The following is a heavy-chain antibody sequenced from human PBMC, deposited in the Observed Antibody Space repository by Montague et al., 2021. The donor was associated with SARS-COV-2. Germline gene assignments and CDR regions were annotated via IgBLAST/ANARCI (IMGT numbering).Heavy chain of an antibody. CDR1: GDSISSYY. CDR2: VHYTGST. V-gene: IGHV4-59*01. D-gene: IGHD1-1*01. Sequence: SETLSLTCDVSGDSISSYYWSWIRQSPGKGLEWIGYVHYTGSTEYNPSLKTRVTLSLDTPRNHFSLKLRSVTAADTAVDYCSRAQNTCFIANCVNYFDLWGQGALVTVSS. J-gene: IGHJ4*02. CDR3: SRAQNTCFIANCVNYFDL.